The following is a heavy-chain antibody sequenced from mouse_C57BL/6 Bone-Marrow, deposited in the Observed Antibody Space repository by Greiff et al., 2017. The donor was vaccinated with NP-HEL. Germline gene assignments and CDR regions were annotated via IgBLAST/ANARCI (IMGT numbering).Heavy chain of an antibody. Sequence: VQLQQSGPELVKPGASVKISCKASGYSFTGYYMNWVKQSPEKSLEWIGEINPSTGGTTYNQKFKAKATLTVDKSSSTAYMQLKSLTSEDSAVYYCARRQLRLEVFAYWGQGTLVTVSA. CDR2: INPSTGGT. CDR3: ARRQLRLEVFAY. J-gene: IGHJ3*01. CDR1: GYSFTGYY. V-gene: IGHV1-42*01. D-gene: IGHD3-2*02.